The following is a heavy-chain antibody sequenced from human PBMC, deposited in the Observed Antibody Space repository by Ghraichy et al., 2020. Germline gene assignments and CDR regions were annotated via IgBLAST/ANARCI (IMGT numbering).Heavy chain of an antibody. CDR2: ITSSSSYK. CDR1: GFTVSGYS. CDR3: ARGSRVVRFYYYDGMDV. V-gene: IGHV3-48*02. Sequence: GGSLRLSCVGSGFTVSGYSMNWVRQSPGKGLEWVSYITSSSSYKSYADSVKGRFTISRDNGQNSLYLQMNSLRDEDTAVYYCARGSRVVRFYYYDGMDVWGQGTTVTVSS. D-gene: IGHD4-23*01. J-gene: IGHJ6*02.